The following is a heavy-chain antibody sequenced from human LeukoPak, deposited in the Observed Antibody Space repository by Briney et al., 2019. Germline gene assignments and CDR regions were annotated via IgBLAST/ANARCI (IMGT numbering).Heavy chain of an antibody. V-gene: IGHV3-74*01. D-gene: IGHD1-7*01. Sequence: PGGSLRLSCAASGFTFSSYWMHWVRQAPGKGLVWVSRIYSDGGGTSYADSVMGRFTISRDNAKNALYLQMSSLRAEDTAVYYCAKGRKLELSHPDYWGQGTLVTVSS. CDR3: AKGRKLELSHPDY. J-gene: IGHJ4*02. CDR1: GFTFSSYW. CDR2: IYSDGGGT.